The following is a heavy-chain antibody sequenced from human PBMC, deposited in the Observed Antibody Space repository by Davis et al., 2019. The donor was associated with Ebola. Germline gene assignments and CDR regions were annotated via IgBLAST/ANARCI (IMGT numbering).Heavy chain of an antibody. CDR3: ARLPVSQRTCDY. J-gene: IGHJ4*02. D-gene: IGHD1-14*01. CDR2: INHSGST. V-gene: IGHV4-34*01. Sequence: PSETLSLTCAVYGGSFSDFYWSWIRQPPGKGLEWIGEINHSGSTNYNPSLKSRVTISVDTSKNQFSLKLSSVTAADTAVYYCARLPVSQRTCDYWGQGTLVTVSS. CDR1: GGSFSDFY.